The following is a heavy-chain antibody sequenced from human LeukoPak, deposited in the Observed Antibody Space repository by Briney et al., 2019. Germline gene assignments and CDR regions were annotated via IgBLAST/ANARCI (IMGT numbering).Heavy chain of an antibody. D-gene: IGHD6-13*01. CDR2: IWYDGSNK. CDR1: GFTFGSYG. V-gene: IGHV3-33*01. J-gene: IGHJ1*01. CDR3: AREQLDAEYFQH. Sequence: GRSLRLSCAASGFTFGSYGMHWVRQAPGKGLEWVAVIWYDGSNKYYADSVKGRFTISRDNSKNTLYLQMNSLRAEDTAVYYCAREQLDAEYFQHWGQGTLVTVSS.